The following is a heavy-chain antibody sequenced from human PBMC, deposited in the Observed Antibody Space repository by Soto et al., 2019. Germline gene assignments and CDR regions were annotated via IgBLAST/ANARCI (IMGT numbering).Heavy chain of an antibody. V-gene: IGHV4-61*01. J-gene: IGHJ4*02. D-gene: IGHD3-16*01. CDR3: ARSQRGRTAFTFDY. CDR1: GDSVSNDNYY. CDR2: IYYSGTT. Sequence: SETLSLTCAVSGDSVSNDNYYWSWIRQPPGKGLEWIGYIYYSGTTNYNSYLKSRLSLSVDMSKNQFSLKLASVTAADTAVYFCARSQRGRTAFTFDYWGQGTLVTVSS.